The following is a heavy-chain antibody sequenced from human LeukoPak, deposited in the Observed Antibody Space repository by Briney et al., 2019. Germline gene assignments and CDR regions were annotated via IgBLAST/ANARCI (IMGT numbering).Heavy chain of an antibody. CDR1: GFTFSNYA. D-gene: IGHD3-10*01. CDR2: ISGSGSST. V-gene: IGHV3-23*01. Sequence: PGESLRLSCAVSGFTFSNYAMSWVRQPPAKGLGWVSAISGSGSSTSYADSVNGRFTISRDNSKNTLYLQMNSLRPDDTAVYYCAKGTYGAYYPDAFDIWGQGTMVTVSS. J-gene: IGHJ3*02. CDR3: AKGTYGAYYPDAFDI.